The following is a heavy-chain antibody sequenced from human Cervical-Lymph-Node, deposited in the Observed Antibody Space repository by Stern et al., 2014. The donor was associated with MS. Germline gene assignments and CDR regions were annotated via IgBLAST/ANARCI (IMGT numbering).Heavy chain of an antibody. Sequence: SGPTLVKPTQTLTLTCTFSGFSLRTSGVAGGWIRQPPGKALEWLALIYWDDDKRYSASLKSRLPITKDTPKNQVVLTMTNMDPVDTATYYCAHRHYSGWFDPWGQGTLVTVSS. CDR1: GFSLRTSGVA. CDR2: IYWDDDK. D-gene: IGHD4-11*01. J-gene: IGHJ5*02. CDR3: AHRHYSGWFDP. V-gene: IGHV2-5*02.